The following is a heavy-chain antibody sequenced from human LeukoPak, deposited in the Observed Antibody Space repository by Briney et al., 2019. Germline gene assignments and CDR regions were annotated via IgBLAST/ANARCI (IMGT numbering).Heavy chain of an antibody. D-gene: IGHD2-15*01. V-gene: IGHV3-11*06. CDR1: GFTFSDYY. Sequence: GGSLRLSCTASGFTFSDYYMNWIRQAPGKGLESVSYISSSSSYTDYADSVKGRFTISRDNAKNSLYLQMDNLRAEDTAVYYCARDGYCSGGSCYPYSWGQGTLVTVSS. J-gene: IGHJ4*02. CDR2: ISSSSSYT. CDR3: ARDGYCSGGSCYPYS.